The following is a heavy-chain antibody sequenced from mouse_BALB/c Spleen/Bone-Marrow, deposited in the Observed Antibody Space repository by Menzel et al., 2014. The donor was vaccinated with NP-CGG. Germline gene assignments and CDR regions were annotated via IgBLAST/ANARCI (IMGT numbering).Heavy chain of an antibody. V-gene: IGHV7-3*02. Sequence: EVQLVESGGGLVQPGGSLRLSCAPSGFTFTDYYMSWVRQPPGKALEWLGFIRNKAKGYTSENSASVKGRFTISRDNSQSILYLQMNTLRAEDSATYYCARDINYDIYWYFDVWGAGTTVTVSS. CDR1: GFTFTDYY. CDR2: IRNKAKGYTS. D-gene: IGHD2-4*01. CDR3: ARDINYDIYWYFDV. J-gene: IGHJ1*01.